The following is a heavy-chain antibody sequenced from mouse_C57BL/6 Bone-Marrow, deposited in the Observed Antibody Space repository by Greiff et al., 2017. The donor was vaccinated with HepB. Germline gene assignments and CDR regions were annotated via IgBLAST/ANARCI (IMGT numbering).Heavy chain of an antibody. Sequence: EVQLQESGGGLVKPGGSLKLSCAASGFTFSSYAMSWVRQTPEKRLEWVATISDGGSYTYYPDNVKGRFTISRDNAKNNLYLQMSHLKSEDTAMYYCASSYGSSYWYFDVWGTGTTVTVSS. CDR3: ASSYGSSYWYFDV. CDR1: GFTFSSYA. J-gene: IGHJ1*03. V-gene: IGHV5-4*01. CDR2: ISDGGSYT. D-gene: IGHD1-1*01.